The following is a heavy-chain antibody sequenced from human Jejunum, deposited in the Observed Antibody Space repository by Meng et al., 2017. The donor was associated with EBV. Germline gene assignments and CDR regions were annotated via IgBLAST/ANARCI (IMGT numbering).Heavy chain of an antibody. Sequence: QITLKDSGPTLVKPAQTLTLTCTFSGFSLTTDGVGVGWIRQPPEKALEWLALIYGGDDKHYSPSLKSRLTITMDTSKNQVVLTMIDMDPVDTATYYCAHRVRDTVNFDYWGQGTLVTVSS. D-gene: IGHD3-22*01. CDR1: GFSLTTDGVG. CDR3: AHRVRDTVNFDY. CDR2: IYGGDDK. V-gene: IGHV2-5*02. J-gene: IGHJ4*02.